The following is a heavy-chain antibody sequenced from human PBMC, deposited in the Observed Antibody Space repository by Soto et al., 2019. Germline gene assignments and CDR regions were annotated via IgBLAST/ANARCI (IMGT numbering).Heavy chain of an antibody. J-gene: IGHJ4*02. V-gene: IGHV1-18*04. Sequence: GASVKVSCKASGYTFTSYGISWVRQAPGQGLEWMGWISAYNGNTNYAQRLRGRVTMTTDTSTSTAYMELRSLRSDDTAVYYCARDQVGMAYCGGDCSGGSDFDYWGQGTLVTVSS. CDR2: ISAYNGNT. CDR3: ARDQVGMAYCGGDCSGGSDFDY. CDR1: GYTFTSYG. D-gene: IGHD2-21*02.